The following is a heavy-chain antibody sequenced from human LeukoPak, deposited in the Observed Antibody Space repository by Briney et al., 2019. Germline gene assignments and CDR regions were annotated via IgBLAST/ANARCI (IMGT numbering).Heavy chain of an antibody. J-gene: IGHJ4*02. CDR1: GFTFSSYS. D-gene: IGHD6-19*01. Sequence: GGSLRLSCAASGFTFSSYSMNWVRQAPGKGLEWVSSISSSSSYIYYADSVKGRFTISRDNAKNPLYLQMNSLRAEDTAVYYCARAPGGQWLVLYYFDYWGQGTLVTVSS. CDR2: ISSSSSYI. V-gene: IGHV3-21*01. CDR3: ARAPGGQWLVLYYFDY.